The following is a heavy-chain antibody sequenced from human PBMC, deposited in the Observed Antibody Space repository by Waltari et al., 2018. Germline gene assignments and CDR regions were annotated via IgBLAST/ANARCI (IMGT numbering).Heavy chain of an antibody. CDR1: GGSISSGGYY. V-gene: IGHV4-31*03. CDR3: AREGAPVVGAFDI. Sequence: QVQLQESGPGLVKPSQTLSLTCTVSGGSISSGGYYWSWIRQHPGKGLEWIGYIYYSGSTYYNPSLKGRVTRSVDTSKNQFSLKLSSVTAADTAVYYCAREGAPVVGAFDIWGQGTMVTVSS. D-gene: IGHD2-15*01. J-gene: IGHJ3*02. CDR2: IYYSGST.